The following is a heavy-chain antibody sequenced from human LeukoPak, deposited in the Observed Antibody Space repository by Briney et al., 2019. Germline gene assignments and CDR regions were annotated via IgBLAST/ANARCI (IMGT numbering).Heavy chain of an antibody. V-gene: IGHV4-59*01. CDR3: ARGFCSGGSCYNSRGYFDY. Sequence: SETLSLTCTVSAGSISSYYWSWLRQPPGKGLEWIRYIYYSGSTNYNPSLKSRATISVDTSKNQFSLKLSSVTAADTAVYYCARGFCSGGSCYNSRGYFDYWGQGTLVTVSS. CDR1: AGSISSYY. J-gene: IGHJ4*02. CDR2: IYYSGST. D-gene: IGHD2-15*01.